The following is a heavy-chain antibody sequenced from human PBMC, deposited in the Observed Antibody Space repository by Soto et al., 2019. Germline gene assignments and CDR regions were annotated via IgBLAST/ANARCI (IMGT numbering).Heavy chain of an antibody. V-gene: IGHV3-30-3*01. Sequence: GSLRLSCAASGXTLSSYSMHWVRQAPGKGLEWVAVISYDGSNKYYADSVKGRFTISRDNSKNTLYLQMNSLRYEDTAVYYCARDQCSGGSCYPPGPDYWGQGTLGTVSS. J-gene: IGHJ4*02. CDR3: ARDQCSGGSCYPPGPDY. D-gene: IGHD2-15*01. CDR1: GXTLSSYS. CDR2: ISYDGSNK.